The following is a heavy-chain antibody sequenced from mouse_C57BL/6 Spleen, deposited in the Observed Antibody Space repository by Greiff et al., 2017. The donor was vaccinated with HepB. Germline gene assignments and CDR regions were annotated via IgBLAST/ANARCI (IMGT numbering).Heavy chain of an antibody. CDR3: TRWVTYSYAMDY. CDR1: GYTFTDYE. CDR2: IDPETGGT. D-gene: IGHD2-3*01. Sequence: VQLVESGAELVRPGASVTLSCKASGYTFTDYEMHWVKQTPVHGLEWIGAIDPETGGTAYNQKFKGKAILTADKSSSTAYVELRSLTSEDSAVYYCTRWVTYSYAMDYWGQGTSVTVSS. V-gene: IGHV1-15*01. J-gene: IGHJ4*01.